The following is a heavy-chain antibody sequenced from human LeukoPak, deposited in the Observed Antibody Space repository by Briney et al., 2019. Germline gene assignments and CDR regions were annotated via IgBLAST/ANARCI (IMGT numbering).Heavy chain of an antibody. CDR3: ARGEYD. CDR2: ISAGGSTM. CDR1: GFTFSRYS. J-gene: IGHJ4*02. D-gene: IGHD3-10*01. Sequence: PGGSLRLSCAASGFTFSRYSINWVRQAPGKGLEWISYISAGGSTMYYADSVKGRFTISRDNAKNALYLQVSSLRDEDTAVYYCARGEYDWGQGTLATVSS. V-gene: IGHV3-48*02.